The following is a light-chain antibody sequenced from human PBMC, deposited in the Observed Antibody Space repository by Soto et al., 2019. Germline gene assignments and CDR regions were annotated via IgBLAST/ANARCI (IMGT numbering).Light chain of an antibody. CDR3: XRYDISPFP. Sequence: EIVLTQSPGTLSLSPGERATLSCRASQSVSSTYLAWYQQKPGQAPRLLIYGVSSRATGIPDRFSGSGSGTXXXLXXSXLEPEDFAVYXXXRYDISPFPFGQGTKLEIK. CDR1: QSVSSTY. CDR2: GVS. V-gene: IGKV3-20*01. J-gene: IGKJ2*01.